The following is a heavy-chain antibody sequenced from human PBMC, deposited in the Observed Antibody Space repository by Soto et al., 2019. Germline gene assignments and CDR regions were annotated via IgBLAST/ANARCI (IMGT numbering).Heavy chain of an antibody. J-gene: IGHJ6*02. Sequence: QVQLVQSGAEVKKPGASVKVSCKASGYTFTSYYMHWVRLAPGQGLEWMGIINPDGGGTSYAQQFQGRVIMTRDTNTSTVYMEMSSLRSEDTAVYYCAVGGNYLSMDVWGQWTTVTVSS. CDR2: INPDGGGT. V-gene: IGHV1-46*01. CDR3: AVGGNYLSMDV. CDR1: GYTFTSYY. D-gene: IGHD4-4*01.